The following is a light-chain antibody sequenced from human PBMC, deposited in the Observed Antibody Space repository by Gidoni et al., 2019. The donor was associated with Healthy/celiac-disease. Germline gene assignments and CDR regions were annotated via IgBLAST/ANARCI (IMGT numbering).Light chain of an antibody. CDR2: GAS. J-gene: IGKJ1*01. V-gene: IGKV3-15*01. CDR1: QSVRSN. CDR3: QQYNNWRT. Sequence: EIVMAQSPATLSVSPGERATLSCRASQSVRSNLAWYQQKPGQAPRRLIYGASTRATGIPARFSGSGSGTEFTLTLSSLQSEDFAVYYCQQYNNWRTFGQGTKVEIK.